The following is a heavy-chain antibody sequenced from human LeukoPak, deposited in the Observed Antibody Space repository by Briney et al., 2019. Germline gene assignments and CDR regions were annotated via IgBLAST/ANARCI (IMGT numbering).Heavy chain of an antibody. CDR1: GFIFSSYG. D-gene: IGHD3-10*01. Sequence: GGSLRLSCAASGFIFSSYGMHWVRQAPGKGLEWVAVISYDESNKYYADSVKGRFTISRDNSKNTLYLQMNSLRAEDTAVYYCAKDRGSGSYPSPLFDYWGQGTLVTASS. V-gene: IGHV3-30*18. J-gene: IGHJ4*02. CDR3: AKDRGSGSYPSPLFDY. CDR2: ISYDESNK.